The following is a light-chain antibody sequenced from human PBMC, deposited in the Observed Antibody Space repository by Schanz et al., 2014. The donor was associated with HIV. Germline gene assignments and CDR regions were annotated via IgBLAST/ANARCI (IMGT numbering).Light chain of an antibody. CDR2: EVS. CDR3: FSSVGSDNLYV. J-gene: IGLJ1*01. V-gene: IGLV2-23*02. CDR1: SNDVGTTDR. Sequence: QSVLAQPASVSGSPGQSITISCTGTSNDVGTTDRVSWYQQHPDKAPKLMIYEVSERPPGVSSRFSGSKSANTASLTISGFQFEDEADYYCFSSVGSDNLYVFGTGTKLTVL.